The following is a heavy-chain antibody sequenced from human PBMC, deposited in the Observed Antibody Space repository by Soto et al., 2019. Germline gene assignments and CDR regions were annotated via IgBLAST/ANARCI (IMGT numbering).Heavy chain of an antibody. CDR1: GGSFSGYY. V-gene: IGHV4-34*01. CDR3: ARLPINSWYYMDV. D-gene: IGHD5-12*01. CDR2: INHSGST. J-gene: IGHJ6*03. Sequence: SETLSLACAVYGGSFSGYYWSWIRQPPGKGLEWIGEINHSGSTNYNPSLKSRVTISVDTSKNQFSLKLSSVTAADTAVYYCARLPINSWYYMDVWGKGTTVTAP.